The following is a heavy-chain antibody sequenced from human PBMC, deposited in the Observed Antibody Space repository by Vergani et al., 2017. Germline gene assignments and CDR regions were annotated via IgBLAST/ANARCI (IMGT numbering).Heavy chain of an antibody. V-gene: IGHV3-74*01. Sequence: EVQLVESGGGLVQPGGSLRLSCAASGFTFSRHWMHWVRQAPGKGLEWVSGISWNSGAVDYADSVRGRFTISRDDSKSYLYLQMNSLQTEDTALYYCVRVKGSNWNDHLYDIWGQGTLVTVSS. D-gene: IGHD1-1*01. CDR1: GFTFSRHW. CDR2: ISWNSGAV. CDR3: VRVKGSNWNDHLYDI. J-gene: IGHJ3*02.